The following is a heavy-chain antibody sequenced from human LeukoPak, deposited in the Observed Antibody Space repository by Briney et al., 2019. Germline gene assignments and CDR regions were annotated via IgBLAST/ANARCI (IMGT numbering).Heavy chain of an antibody. CDR3: AREVVFGVVIMRYFDY. J-gene: IGHJ4*02. V-gene: IGHV4-4*07. Sequence: PSETLSLTCTVSGGSISSYYWSWIRQPAGKGLEWIGRIYTSGSTNYNPSLKSRVTMSVDASKSQFSLKLSSVTAADTAVYYCAREVVFGVVIMRYFDYWGQGTLVTVSS. CDR2: IYTSGST. CDR1: GGSISSYY. D-gene: IGHD3-3*01.